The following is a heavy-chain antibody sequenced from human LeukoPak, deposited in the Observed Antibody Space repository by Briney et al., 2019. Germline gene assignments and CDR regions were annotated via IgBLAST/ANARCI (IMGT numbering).Heavy chain of an antibody. V-gene: IGHV3-48*02. Sequence: PGGSLRLSCAASGFTFSRYAMNWVRQAPGRGLEWVSYISADTTYYADSVKGRFTISRDNAKNSLYLQMNSLRDEDTALYFCARQAVAFTGDFDYWGQGTLVTVSS. J-gene: IGHJ4*02. CDR1: GFTFSRYA. CDR3: ARQAVAFTGDFDY. CDR2: ISADTT. D-gene: IGHD6-19*01.